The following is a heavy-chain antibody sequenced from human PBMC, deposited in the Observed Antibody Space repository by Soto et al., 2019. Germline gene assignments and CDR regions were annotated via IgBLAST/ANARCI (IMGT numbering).Heavy chain of an antibody. CDR3: ARACCGGADCYLVYMGV. V-gene: IGHV1-8*01. Sequence: ASVKASCKASGYTFTSYDINWVRQATGQGLEGMGWMNPNSGNTGYAQKFQGRVTMTRNTSISTAYMELSSRRSKDTAVYYCARACCGGADCYLVYMGVWDKGT. J-gene: IGHJ6*03. CDR2: MNPNSGNT. CDR1: GYTFTSYD. D-gene: IGHD2-21*01.